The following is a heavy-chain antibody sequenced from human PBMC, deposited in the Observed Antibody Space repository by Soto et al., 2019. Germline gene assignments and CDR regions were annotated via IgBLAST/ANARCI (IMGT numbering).Heavy chain of an antibody. J-gene: IGHJ5*02. V-gene: IGHV3-73*01. CDR2: IRSKANSYAT. CDR3: TGPILYGDSTQANNWFDP. CDR1: GFSFSGSA. D-gene: IGHD4-17*01. Sequence: GGSLRLSCAASGFSFSGSAMHWVRQASGKGLEWVGRIRSKANSYATAYAASVKGRFTISRDDSKNTAYLQMNSLKTEDTAVYYCTGPILYGDSTQANNWFDPWGQGTLVTVSS.